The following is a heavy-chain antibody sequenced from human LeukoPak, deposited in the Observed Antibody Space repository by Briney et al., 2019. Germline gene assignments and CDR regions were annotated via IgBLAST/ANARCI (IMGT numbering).Heavy chain of an antibody. D-gene: IGHD6-6*01. J-gene: IGHJ4*02. CDR2: INPNSGGT. Sequence: ASVTVSCKASGYTFTGYYMHWVRQAPGQGLEWMGWINPNSGGTNYAQTFQGRVTMTRDTSISTAYMELSRLRSDDTAVYYCARDGYSSSSLNIDYWGQGTLVTVSS. V-gene: IGHV1-2*02. CDR1: GYTFTGYY. CDR3: ARDGYSSSSLNIDY.